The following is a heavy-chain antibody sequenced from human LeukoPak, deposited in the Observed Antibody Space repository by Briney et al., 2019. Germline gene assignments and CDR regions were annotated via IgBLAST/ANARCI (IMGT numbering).Heavy chain of an antibody. CDR1: GGSISRYY. Sequence: SEGLSLTCTVSGGSISRYYWSWIRRPPGKGLEWMGYIDYSGNTNYNTSLKSQATISVDKPKTQFPLQLSFVTAADTDMNYCARSDHHNSGSHTVFDAFDIWGQGTSVTVSS. D-gene: IGHD3-10*01. V-gene: IGHV4-59*01. J-gene: IGHJ3*02. CDR3: ARSDHHNSGSHTVFDAFDI. CDR2: IDYSGNT.